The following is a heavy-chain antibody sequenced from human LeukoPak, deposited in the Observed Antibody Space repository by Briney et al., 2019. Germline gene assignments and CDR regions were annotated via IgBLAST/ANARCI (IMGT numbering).Heavy chain of an antibody. CDR3: AILTPYYYYYYMDV. Sequence: ASVKVSCKASGYTFTGYYMHWVRQAPGQGLEWMGWINPNSGGTNYAQKFQGRVTMTRDTSISTAYMELSRLRSDDTAVYYCAILTPYYYYYYMDVWGKGTTVTISS. J-gene: IGHJ6*03. CDR2: INPNSGGT. CDR1: GYTFTGYY. D-gene: IGHD2-15*01. V-gene: IGHV1-2*02.